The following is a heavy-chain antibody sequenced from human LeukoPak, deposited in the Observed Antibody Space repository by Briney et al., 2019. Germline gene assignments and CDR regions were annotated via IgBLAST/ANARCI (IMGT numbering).Heavy chain of an antibody. Sequence: GGSLRLSCAASGFTFSSYGMSWVRQAPGKGLEWVSAISPSGRNTYYADSVKGRFIISRDNSKNMLYLQMSSLRAEDTAVYYCAKGGSDSSGYYSLYYYYYMDVWGKGTTVTISS. J-gene: IGHJ6*03. CDR2: ISPSGRNT. CDR3: AKGGSDSSGYYSLYYYYYMDV. V-gene: IGHV3-23*01. D-gene: IGHD3-22*01. CDR1: GFTFSSYG.